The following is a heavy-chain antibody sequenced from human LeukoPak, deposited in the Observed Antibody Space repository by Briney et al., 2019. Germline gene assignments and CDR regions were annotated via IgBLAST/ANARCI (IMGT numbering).Heavy chain of an antibody. J-gene: IGHJ4*02. CDR2: INPSGGST. CDR1: GYTFTSYY. CDR3: ARARRDYGRSFDY. Sequence: ASVKVSCKASGYTFTSYYMHWVRQAPGQGLEWMGIINPSGGSTSYAQKFQGRVAMTRDMSTSTVYMELSSLRSEDTAMYYCARARRDYGRSFDYWGQGTLVTVSS. D-gene: IGHD4-17*01. V-gene: IGHV1-46*01.